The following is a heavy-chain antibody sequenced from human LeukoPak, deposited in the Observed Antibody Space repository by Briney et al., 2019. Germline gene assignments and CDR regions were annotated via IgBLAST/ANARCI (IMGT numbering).Heavy chain of an antibody. J-gene: IGHJ4*02. Sequence: GASVKVSCKASGYTFINYDVNWVRQASGQGLEWMGWLNPNSESAGYAQKFQGRVTMTRDTSMSTAYMELSSLRSEDTAVYYCATAGVLRYFDWSFDYWGQGTLVTVSS. D-gene: IGHD3-9*01. CDR3: ATAGVLRYFDWSFDY. CDR1: GYTFINYD. CDR2: LNPNSESA. V-gene: IGHV1-8*01.